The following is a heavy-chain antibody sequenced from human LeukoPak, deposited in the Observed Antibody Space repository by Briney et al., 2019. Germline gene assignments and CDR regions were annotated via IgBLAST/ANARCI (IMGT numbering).Heavy chain of an antibody. V-gene: IGHV3-49*04. CDR2: GRSKAYGGTT. CDR3: TSGIVVVVAARRVWFDP. D-gene: IGHD2-15*01. CDR1: GFTFGDYA. Sequence: GGCVRVSWTASGFTFGDYAMSWVRQAPGKGLEWVGFGRSKAYGGTTEYAASVKGRFTISRDDSKSIAYLQMNSLKTEDTAVYYCTSGIVVVVAARRVWFDPWGQVTLVTVSS. J-gene: IGHJ5*02.